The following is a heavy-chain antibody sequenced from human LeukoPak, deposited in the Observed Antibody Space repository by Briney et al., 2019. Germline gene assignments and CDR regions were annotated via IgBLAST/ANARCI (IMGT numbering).Heavy chain of an antibody. CDR2: ISSSSSYI. J-gene: IGHJ4*02. D-gene: IGHD3-16*02. V-gene: IGHV3-21*01. Sequence: GGSLRLSCAASGFTFSSYSMNWVRQAPGKGLEWVSSISSSSSYIYYAASVKGRFTISRDNAKNSLYLQMNSLRAEDTAVYYCARGKDDYVWGSYRPFDYWGQGTLVTVSS. CDR3: ARGKDDYVWGSYRPFDY. CDR1: GFTFSSYS.